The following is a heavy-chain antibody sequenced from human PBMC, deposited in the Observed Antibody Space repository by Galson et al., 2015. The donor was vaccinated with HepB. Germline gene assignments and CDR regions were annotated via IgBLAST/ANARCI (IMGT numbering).Heavy chain of an antibody. D-gene: IGHD6-19*01. CDR3: ARVPPSGYSSGWYGRLSGFASY. CDR1: GYTFTSYG. J-gene: IGHJ1*01. CDR2: ISAYNGNT. Sequence: SVKVSCKASGYTFTSYGISWLRQAPGQGLEWMGWISAYNGNTNYAQKLQGRVTMTTDTSTSTAYMELRSLRSDDTAVYYCARVPPSGYSSGWYGRLSGFASYWGQGTLVTVSS. V-gene: IGHV1-18*04.